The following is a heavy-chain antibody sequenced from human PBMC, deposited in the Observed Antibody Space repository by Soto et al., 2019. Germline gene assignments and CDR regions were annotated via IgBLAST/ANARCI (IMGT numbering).Heavy chain of an antibody. Sequence: ASVKVSCKASGYTFTSYAMHWVRQAPGQRLEWMGWINAGNGNTKYSQKFQGRVTITRDTSASTAYMELSSLRAEDTAIYYCARDLMELRSASPQYGMDVWGQGTTVTVSS. CDR2: INAGNGNT. J-gene: IGHJ6*02. D-gene: IGHD1-7*01. CDR1: GYTFTSYA. CDR3: ARDLMELRSASPQYGMDV. V-gene: IGHV1-3*01.